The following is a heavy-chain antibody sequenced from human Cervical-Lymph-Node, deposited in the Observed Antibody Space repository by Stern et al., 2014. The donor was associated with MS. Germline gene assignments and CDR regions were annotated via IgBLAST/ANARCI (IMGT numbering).Heavy chain of an antibody. CDR1: GFTFRNYW. J-gene: IGHJ5*02. V-gene: IGHV3-74*01. CDR3: VREEQRIAAAGTYNWFDP. Sequence: VQLGQSGGGLVQPGGSLRLSCVASGFTFRNYWMHWVRQAPGKGLVWVSRIKSDGSSTSYADSVKGRFTISRDNAKNTLYLQMSSLRAEDTAIYYCVREEQRIAAAGTYNWFDPWGQGTLVTVS. CDR2: IKSDGSST. D-gene: IGHD6-13*01.